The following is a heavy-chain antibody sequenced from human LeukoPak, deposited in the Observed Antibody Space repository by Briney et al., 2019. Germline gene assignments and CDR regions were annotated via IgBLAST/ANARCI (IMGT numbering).Heavy chain of an antibody. V-gene: IGHV3-48*01. J-gene: IGHJ4*02. CDR3: AGGSTLDRGLVYY. D-gene: IGHD3-10*01. CDR1: GFTFSSYS. CDR2: ISSSSSTI. Sequence: PGGSLRLSCAASGFTFSSYSVNWVRQAPGKGLEWVSYISSSSSTIYYADSVKGRFTISRDNAKNSPYLQMNSLRAEDAAVYYCAGGSTLDRGLVYYWGQGTLVTVSS.